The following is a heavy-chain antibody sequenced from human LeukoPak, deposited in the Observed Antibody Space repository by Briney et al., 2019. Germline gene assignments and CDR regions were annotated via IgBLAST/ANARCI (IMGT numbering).Heavy chain of an antibody. D-gene: IGHD6-13*01. Sequence: ASVKVSCKASGYTFSDYYLHWVRQAPGQGLEWMGIINPSGGSTSYAQKFQGRVTMTRDTSTSTVYMELSSLRSEDTAVYYCARGGHSSSWYIDFDYWGQGTLVTVSS. V-gene: IGHV1-46*01. CDR2: INPSGGST. CDR1: GYTFSDYY. J-gene: IGHJ4*02. CDR3: ARGGHSSSWYIDFDY.